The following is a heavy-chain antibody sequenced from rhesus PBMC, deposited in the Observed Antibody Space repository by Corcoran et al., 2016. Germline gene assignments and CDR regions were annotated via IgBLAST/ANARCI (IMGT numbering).Heavy chain of an antibody. V-gene: IGHV4-106*01. CDR1: GGSISDSYY. Sequence: QVQLQESGPGLVKPSETLSLTCAVSGGSISDSYYWSWNRQTPGKGLEWIGFIYCSGGSTYYNPSLKSRVTISTDPSKNRFSLKLSSVTAADTAVYYCARDTVGTVDFDYWGQGVLVTVSS. J-gene: IGHJ4*01. CDR2: IYCSGGST. CDR3: ARDTVGTVDFDY. D-gene: IGHD5-24*01.